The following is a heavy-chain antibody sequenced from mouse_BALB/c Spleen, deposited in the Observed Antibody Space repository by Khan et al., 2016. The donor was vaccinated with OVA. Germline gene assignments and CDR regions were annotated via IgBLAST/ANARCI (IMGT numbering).Heavy chain of an antibody. CDR1: GYTFTDFA. Sequence: QVQLQQPGAELVRPGVSVKISCKGSGYTFTDFAMHWVKQSHAKSLEWIGVISPYYGDATYNQKFKGKATMTVDKSSSTAYMELARLTSEDSAVYYCGRGGDNYGFDYWGQGTSVTVSA. CDR2: ISPYYGDA. V-gene: IGHV1S137*01. CDR3: GRGGDNYGFDY. D-gene: IGHD1-1*01. J-gene: IGHJ4*01.